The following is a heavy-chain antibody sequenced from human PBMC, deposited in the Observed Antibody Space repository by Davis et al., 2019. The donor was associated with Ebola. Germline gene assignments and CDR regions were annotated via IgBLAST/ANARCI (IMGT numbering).Heavy chain of an antibody. J-gene: IGHJ4*02. CDR3: ASGYSRDFDY. CDR2: ISSSGTI. CDR1: GFTFSLYS. Sequence: GESLKISCAASGFTFSLYSMNWVRQAPGKGLEWVSYISSSGTIYYTDSVKGRFTISRDNGKNSLYLQMNSLRDEDTAVYYCASGYSRDFDYWGQGTLVTVSS. V-gene: IGHV3-48*02. D-gene: IGHD6-13*01.